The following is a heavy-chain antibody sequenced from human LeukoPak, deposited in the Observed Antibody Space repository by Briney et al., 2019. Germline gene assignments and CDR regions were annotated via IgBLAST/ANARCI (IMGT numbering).Heavy chain of an antibody. Sequence: ASVKVSCKASGYTFTGYYMHWVRQAPGLGLEWMGWINPNSGGTNYAQRFQGRVTMTRDTSISTAYMELSRLRSDDTAVYYCARDMGYSSSWENDDYWGQGTLVTVSS. CDR1: GYTFTGYY. J-gene: IGHJ4*02. CDR2: INPNSGGT. CDR3: ARDMGYSSSWENDDY. D-gene: IGHD6-13*01. V-gene: IGHV1-2*02.